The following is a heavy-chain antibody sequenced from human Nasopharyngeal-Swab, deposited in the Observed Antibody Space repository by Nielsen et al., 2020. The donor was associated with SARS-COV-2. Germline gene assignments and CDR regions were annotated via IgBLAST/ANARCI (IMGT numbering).Heavy chain of an antibody. CDR3: ARDPPYYDSSAPWGFDY. Sequence: ASVKVSCKASGYTFTSYGISWVRQAPGQGLEWMGWIIAYNGNTNYAQKLQGRVTMTTDTSTSTAYMELRSLRSDDTAVYYCARDPPYYDSSAPWGFDYWGQGTLVTVSS. D-gene: IGHD3-22*01. CDR1: GYTFTSYG. J-gene: IGHJ4*02. V-gene: IGHV1-18*01. CDR2: IIAYNGNT.